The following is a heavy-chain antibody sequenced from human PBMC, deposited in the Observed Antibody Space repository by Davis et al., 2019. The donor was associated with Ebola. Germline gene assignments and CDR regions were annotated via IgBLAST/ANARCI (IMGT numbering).Heavy chain of an antibody. D-gene: IGHD5-12*01. J-gene: IGHJ5*02. V-gene: IGHV4-59*01. CDR3: AREDSGYGDWFDP. Sequence: SETLSLTCAVYGASFSGYYWSWIRQPPGKGLEWIGYIYYSGSTNYNPSLKSRVTISVDTSKNQFSLKLSSVTAADTAVYYCAREDSGYGDWFDPWGQGTLVTVSS. CDR1: GASFSGYY. CDR2: IYYSGST.